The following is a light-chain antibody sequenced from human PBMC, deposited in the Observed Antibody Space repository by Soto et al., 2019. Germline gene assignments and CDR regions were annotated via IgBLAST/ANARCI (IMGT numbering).Light chain of an antibody. CDR2: DVS. CDR3: SSLAVGSTLV. CDR1: NSDVGGFNY. J-gene: IGLJ2*01. Sequence: QSVLTQPASVSASPGQSITISCNGTNSDVGGFNYVSWYQQHPGKAPKLMIYDVSSRPSGVSNRFSGSKSGNTASLTISGLQAEDEAHYYCSSLAVGSTLVFGGGTKLTVL. V-gene: IGLV2-14*03.